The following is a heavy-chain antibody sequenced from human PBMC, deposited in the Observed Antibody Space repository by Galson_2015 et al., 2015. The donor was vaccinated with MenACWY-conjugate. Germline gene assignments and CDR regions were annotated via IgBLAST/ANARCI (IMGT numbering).Heavy chain of an antibody. J-gene: IGHJ4*02. V-gene: IGHV3-23*01. CDR3: AKGLWFGELSPLDY. Sequence: SLRLGGEACGVTFGSLAVSWVRQSPGMGQEWASTIRGRPGVADYADSERLWYPIHTDLPKTPHLLQMNSLRAEDTAAYYCAKGLWFGELSPLDYWGQGTLVTVSS. D-gene: IGHD3-10*01. CDR1: GVTFGSLA. CDR2: IRGRPGVA.